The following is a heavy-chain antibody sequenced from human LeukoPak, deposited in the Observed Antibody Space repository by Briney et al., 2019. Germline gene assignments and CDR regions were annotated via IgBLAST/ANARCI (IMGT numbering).Heavy chain of an antibody. D-gene: IGHD4-23*01. CDR3: ARDDFGGKFDY. CDR2: ISSSGDII. V-gene: IGHV3-11*01. J-gene: IGHJ4*02. Sequence: GGSLRLSCAASGFTFSDYYMSWLRQAPGKGLEWVAYISSSGDIIYYADFVRGRFTISRDNAKNSLHLQINSLRAEDTAVYYCARDDFGGKFDYWGQGILVTVSS. CDR1: GFTFSDYY.